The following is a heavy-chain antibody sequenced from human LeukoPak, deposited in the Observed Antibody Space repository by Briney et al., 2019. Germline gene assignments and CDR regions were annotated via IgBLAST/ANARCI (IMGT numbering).Heavy chain of an antibody. J-gene: IGHJ6*02. D-gene: IGHD4-17*01. CDR1: GFTFSSYA. CDR3: ASNYGDSLLSYYYYGMDV. V-gene: IGHV3-30-3*01. CDR2: IKYDGSNK. Sequence: GGSLRLSCAASGFTFSSYAMHWVRQAPGKGLEWVAVIKYDGSNKYYAYSVKGRFTISRDNSKNPLYLQMNSLRAEDTAVYYCASNYGDSLLSYYYYGMDVWGQGTTVTVSS.